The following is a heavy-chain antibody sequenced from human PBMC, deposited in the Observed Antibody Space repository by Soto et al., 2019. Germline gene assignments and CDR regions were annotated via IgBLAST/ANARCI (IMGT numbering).Heavy chain of an antibody. Sequence: SETLSLTCTVSGGSISSYYWSWIRQPPGKGLEWIGYIYYSGSTNYNPSLKSRVSISIDTSKKQFSLNLASVSAADTAVYYCARAPKVSGSSQTRPDFWGQGTLVTVSS. CDR3: ARAPKVSGSSQTRPDF. J-gene: IGHJ4*02. CDR1: GGSISSYY. V-gene: IGHV4-59*12. CDR2: IYYSGST. D-gene: IGHD6-6*01.